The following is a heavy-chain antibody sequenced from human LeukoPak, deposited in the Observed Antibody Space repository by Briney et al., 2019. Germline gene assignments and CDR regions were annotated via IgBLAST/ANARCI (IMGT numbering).Heavy chain of an antibody. CDR1: DRSFSGSY. D-gene: IGHD4-17*01. CDR2: ITHNGGI. V-gene: IGHV4-34*01. Sequence: SETLSLTCAVYDRSFSGSYWSWIRQPPGEGLEWVGEITHNGGINYSPSLKSRATISVDTSKNQFSQKLSSVTAAGSSVYYCATIYGDYSDFDSWGQGTLVTVSS. CDR3: ATIYGDYSDFDS. J-gene: IGHJ4*02.